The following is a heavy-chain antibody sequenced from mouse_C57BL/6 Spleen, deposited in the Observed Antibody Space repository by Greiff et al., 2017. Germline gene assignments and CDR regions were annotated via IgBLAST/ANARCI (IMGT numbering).Heavy chain of an antibody. Sequence: QVQLKQPGAELVKPGASVKVSCKASGYTFTSYWMHWVKQRPGQGLEWIGRIHPSDSDTNSNQKFKGKATLTVDKSSSTAYMQLSSLTSEDSAVYYCAIPSSSGYSYFDYWGQGTTLTVSS. CDR1: GYTFTSYW. CDR2: IHPSDSDT. CDR3: AIPSSSGYSYFDY. D-gene: IGHD3-2*02. J-gene: IGHJ2*01. V-gene: IGHV1-74*01.